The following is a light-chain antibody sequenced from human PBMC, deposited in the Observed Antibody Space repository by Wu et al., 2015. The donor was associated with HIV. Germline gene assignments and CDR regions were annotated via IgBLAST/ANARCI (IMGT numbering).Light chain of an antibody. V-gene: IGKV1-27*01. J-gene: IGKJ4*01. Sequence: QMTQSPSFLSASVGDRVTLTCRASQDINIYLTWYQQKPGKVPKLLIHGASFLAPGVPSRFSGSRFGTNFTLTISSLQPEDLGTYYCLQDHSYLTFGGGTRVEIK. CDR2: GAS. CDR3: LQDHSYLT. CDR1: QDINIY.